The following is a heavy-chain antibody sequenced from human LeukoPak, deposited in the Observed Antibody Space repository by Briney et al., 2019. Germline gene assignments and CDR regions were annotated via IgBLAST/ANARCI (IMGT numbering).Heavy chain of an antibody. Sequence: PGGSLRLSCAASGFTFSNYTMNWVRQAPGKGLEWVASISRGSSHEYYADSVKGRFTISRDNSKSSLYLQMNTLRAEDSAVYYCAINRTSNMDDWGQGTLVTVCS. J-gene: IGHJ4*02. CDR3: AINRTSNMDD. CDR1: GFTFSNYT. D-gene: IGHD1/OR15-1a*01. V-gene: IGHV3-21*01. CDR2: ISRGSSHE.